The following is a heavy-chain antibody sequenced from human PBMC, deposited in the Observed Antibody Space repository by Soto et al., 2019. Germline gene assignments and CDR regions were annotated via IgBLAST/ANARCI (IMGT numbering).Heavy chain of an antibody. CDR3: ARHRDDYGSGNYYNRIDF. CDR1: GGIFSTYA. CDR2: IIPLFGTP. Sequence: QVQLVQSGAEVKKPGSSVKVSCKASGGIFSTYAISWLRQAPGQGLEWMGGIIPLFGTPNYAQRFQGRVTITADESTSTAYMELSRLRCEDTAVYYCARHRDDYGSGNYYNRIDFWGQGTLVTVSS. D-gene: IGHD3-10*01. J-gene: IGHJ4*02. V-gene: IGHV1-69*01.